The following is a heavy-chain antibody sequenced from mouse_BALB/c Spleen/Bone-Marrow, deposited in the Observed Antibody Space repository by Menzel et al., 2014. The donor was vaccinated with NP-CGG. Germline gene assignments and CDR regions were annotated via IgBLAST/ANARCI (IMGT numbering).Heavy chain of an antibody. V-gene: IGHV5-6-2*01. J-gene: IGHJ2*01. CDR3: ARHQRGSSFYYFDY. CDR2: INSNGGLT. Sequence: EVQRVESGGGLVKLGGSLKLSCAASGFTFSSYYMSWVRQTPEKRLELVAAINSNGGLTYYPDTVKGRFTISRDNAKNILYLQMSSLKSDDTALYYCARHQRGSSFYYFDYWGQGTTLTVSS. D-gene: IGHD1-1*01. CDR1: GFTFSSYY.